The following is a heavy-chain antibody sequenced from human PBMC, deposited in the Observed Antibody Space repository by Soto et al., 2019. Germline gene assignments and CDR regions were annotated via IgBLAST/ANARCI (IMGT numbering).Heavy chain of an antibody. CDR1: GYTFTDYT. CDR2: INAVNGNT. Sequence: GASVKVSCKAPGYTFTDYTMHWVRQAPGQRLEWMGWINAVNGNTKYSQKFQGRVTITRDTSASTAYMELSSLRSEDTAVYYCARDLGYCSSTSCYDYYYYYMDVWGKGTTVTVSS. V-gene: IGHV1-3*01. CDR3: ARDLGYCSSTSCYDYYYYYMDV. D-gene: IGHD2-2*01. J-gene: IGHJ6*03.